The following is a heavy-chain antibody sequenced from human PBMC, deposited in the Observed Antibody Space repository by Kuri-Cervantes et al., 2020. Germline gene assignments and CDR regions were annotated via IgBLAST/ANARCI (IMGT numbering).Heavy chain of an antibody. D-gene: IGHD6-13*01. CDR3: ARDRSSWYRFDY. V-gene: IGHV3-53*01. J-gene: IGHJ4*02. CDR2: IYSGGDT. Sequence: GESLKISCAASGFTVSNNYMSWVRQAPGKGLEYISVIYSGGDTYYADSVKGRFTISRDNAKNSLYLQMNSLRAEDTAVYYCARDRSSWYRFDYWGQGTQVTVSS. CDR1: GFTVSNNY.